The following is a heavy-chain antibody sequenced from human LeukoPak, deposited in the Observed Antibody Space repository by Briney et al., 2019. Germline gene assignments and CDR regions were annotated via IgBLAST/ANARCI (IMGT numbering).Heavy chain of an antibody. D-gene: IGHD3-3*01. CDR1: GFTFSSYA. CDR3: ARGYLEEGEIDY. CDR2: ISYDGSNK. J-gene: IGHJ4*02. V-gene: IGHV3-30-3*01. Sequence: GRSLRLSCAASGFTFSSYAMHWVRQAPGKGLEWVAVISYDGSNKYYADSVKGRFTISRDNSKNTLYVQMNSLRAEDTAVYYCARGYLEEGEIDYWGQGTLVTVSS.